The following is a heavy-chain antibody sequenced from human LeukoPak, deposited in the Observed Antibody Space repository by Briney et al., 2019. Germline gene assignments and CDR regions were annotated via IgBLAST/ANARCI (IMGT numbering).Heavy chain of an antibody. J-gene: IGHJ4*02. D-gene: IGHD2-2*01. CDR3: ARARTPYQPGDY. CDR1: GYTFTGYY. CDR2: INPNSGGT. V-gene: IGHV1-2*02. Sequence: ASVKVSCKASGYTFTGYYMHWVRQAPGQGLEWMGWINPNSGGTNYAQKFQGRVTMTTDTSTSTAYMELRSLRSDDTAVYYCARARTPYQPGDYWGQGTLVTVSS.